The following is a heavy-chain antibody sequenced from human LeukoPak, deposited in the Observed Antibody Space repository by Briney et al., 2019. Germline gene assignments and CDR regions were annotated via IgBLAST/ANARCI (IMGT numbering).Heavy chain of an antibody. CDR2: IKQDGSNK. J-gene: IGHJ4*02. CDR3: AKDSSYYGSGSYYHFDY. V-gene: IGHV3-7*01. D-gene: IGHD3-10*01. CDR1: GFTFSSYW. Sequence: GGSLRLSCAASGFTFSSYWISWVRQAPGKGLEWVANIKQDGSNKYYADSVKGRFTISRDNSKNTLYLQMNSLRAEDTAVYYCAKDSSYYGSGSYYHFDYWGQGTLVTVSS.